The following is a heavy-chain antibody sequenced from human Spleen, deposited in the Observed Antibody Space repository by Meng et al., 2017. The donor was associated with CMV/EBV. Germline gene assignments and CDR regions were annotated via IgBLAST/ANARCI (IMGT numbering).Heavy chain of an antibody. D-gene: IGHD5-12*01. V-gene: IGHV2-5*01. CDR2: IYWNDDK. J-gene: IGHJ5*02. CDR1: WFDLSNSGVA. CDR3: AHSRLTVQWFDP. Sequence: IFSWFDLSNSGVAVGWIRQPPGKALEWLALIYWNDDKRYSPSLKSRLTIIHDTSKNQVVLTMTNVDPEDTATYYCAHSRLTVQWFDPWGQGTLVTVSS.